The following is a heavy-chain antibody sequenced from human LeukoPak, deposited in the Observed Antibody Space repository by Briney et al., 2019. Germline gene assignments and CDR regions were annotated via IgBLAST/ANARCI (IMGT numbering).Heavy chain of an antibody. CDR2: ISGSSTTI. Sequence: PGESLRLSCAASGFTFSDYGMNWVRQAPGKGLEWVSYISGSSTTIKYPDSVKGRFTISRDNAKNSLYLQMNSRRDEDTAVYYCARSDAAYSDFWGQGTLVTVSS. V-gene: IGHV3-48*02. J-gene: IGHJ4*02. CDR1: GFTFSDYG. CDR3: ARSDAAYSDF. D-gene: IGHD2-15*01.